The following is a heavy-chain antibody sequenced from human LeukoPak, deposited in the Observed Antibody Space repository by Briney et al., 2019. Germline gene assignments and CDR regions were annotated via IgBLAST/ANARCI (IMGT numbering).Heavy chain of an antibody. CDR1: GYTFTSYD. D-gene: IGHD2-21*02. V-gene: IGHV1-8*01. CDR2: MNPNIGNT. CDR3: ARGLNCGGDCYYYYYMDV. J-gene: IGHJ6*03. Sequence: ASVKVSCTASGYTFTSYDINWVRQATGQGLGWMGWMNPNIGNTGYAQKFQGRVTMTRNTSISTAYMELSSLRSEDTAVYYCARGLNCGGDCYYYYYMDVWGKGTTVTVSS.